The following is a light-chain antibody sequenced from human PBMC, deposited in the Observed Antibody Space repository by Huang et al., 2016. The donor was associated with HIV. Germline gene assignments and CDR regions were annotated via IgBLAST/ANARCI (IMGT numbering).Light chain of an antibody. CDR2: SAS. V-gene: IGKV3-15*01. J-gene: IGKJ1*01. CDR3: QHYNNWPWWT. Sequence: EVVMTQSPAILSVSPGERATLSCRASQSVTSNLAWYQQKPGQAPRLVIYSASTRATGIPARFSGSGSGTEFTLTISSLQSEDFAVYYCQHYNNWPWWTFGQGTKVEMK. CDR1: QSVTSN.